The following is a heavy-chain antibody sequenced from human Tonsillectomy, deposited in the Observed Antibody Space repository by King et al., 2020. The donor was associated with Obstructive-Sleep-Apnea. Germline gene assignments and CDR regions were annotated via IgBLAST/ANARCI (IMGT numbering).Heavy chain of an antibody. Sequence: VQLVESGGGLVKPGESLRVSCEASGFTFNSYSMNWVRQAPGKGLEWVSSISSSSSYIYYADSVKGRFTISRDNGNNSLYLQMNSLRAGYTAVYYCARARWYYYDSSGNVAFDIWGQGTKVTVSS. CDR3: ARARWYYYDSSGNVAFDI. CDR2: ISSSSSYI. CDR1: GFTFNSYS. D-gene: IGHD3-22*01. V-gene: IGHV3-21*01. J-gene: IGHJ3*02.